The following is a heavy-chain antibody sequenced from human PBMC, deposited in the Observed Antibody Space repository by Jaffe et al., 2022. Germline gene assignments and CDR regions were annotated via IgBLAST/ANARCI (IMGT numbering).Heavy chain of an antibody. CDR2: MNPNSGNT. J-gene: IGHJ4*02. CDR1: GYTFTSYD. CDR3: ARTVQVMVRGVITTIYFDY. Sequence: QVQLVQSGAEVKKPGASVKVSCKASGYTFTSYDINWVRQATGQGLEWMGWMNPNSGNTGYAQKFQGRVTMTRNTSISTAYMELSSLRSEDTAVYYCARTVQVMVRGVITTIYFDYWGQGTLVTVSS. D-gene: IGHD3-10*01. V-gene: IGHV1-8*01.